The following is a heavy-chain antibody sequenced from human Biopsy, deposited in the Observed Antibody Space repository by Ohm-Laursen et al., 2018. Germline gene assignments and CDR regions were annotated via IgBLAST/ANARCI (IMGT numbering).Heavy chain of an antibody. J-gene: IGHJ5*02. CDR2: VMPFFGTA. D-gene: IGHD3-22*01. CDR1: GGTFSNDI. Sequence: SSVKVSCKASGGTFSNDIFAWVRQAPGQRPEWMGDVMPFFGTAQYAPKLQGRVSMTADKTTYTAYMELTSLTSEDTAVYFCARHYYDTSGYNWFDPWGQGTLVTVSS. CDR3: ARHYYDTSGYNWFDP. V-gene: IGHV1-69*06.